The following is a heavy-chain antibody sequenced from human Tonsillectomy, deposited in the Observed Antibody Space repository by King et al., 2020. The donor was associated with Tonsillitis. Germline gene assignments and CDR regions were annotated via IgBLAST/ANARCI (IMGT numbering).Heavy chain of an antibody. Sequence: VQLLESGGGGVQPGRSLRLSCAASGFTFSSYGMHWVRQAPGKGLEWVGVISDDGSNKYYPDSVKGRFTISSDNSKNTLYLQMNSLRAEDTAVYYCAKDGDYLSFDYWGQGTLVTVSS. CDR1: GFTFSSYG. CDR3: AKDGDYLSFDY. V-gene: IGHV3-30*18. CDR2: ISDDGSNK. D-gene: IGHD4-17*01. J-gene: IGHJ4*02.